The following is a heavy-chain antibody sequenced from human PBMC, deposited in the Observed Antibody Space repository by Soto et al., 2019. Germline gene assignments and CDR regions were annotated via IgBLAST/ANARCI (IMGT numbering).Heavy chain of an antibody. D-gene: IGHD3-3*01. CDR2: VYYSGST. CDR3: ARGHDFWSGFSYFYS. V-gene: IGHV4-61*01. J-gene: IGHJ4*02. CDR1: GGSVSSGSHY. Sequence: SETLSLTCTVSGGSVSSGSHYWSWIRQPPGKRLEWVGYVYYSGSTNYNPSLQSRVTISVDTSKNQFSLKLNSVTAADTAVYYCARGHDFWSGFSYFYSWGQGTLGTVS.